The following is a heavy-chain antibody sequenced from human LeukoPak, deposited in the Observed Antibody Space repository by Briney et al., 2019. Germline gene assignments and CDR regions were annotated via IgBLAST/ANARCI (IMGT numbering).Heavy chain of an antibody. D-gene: IGHD2-21*02. J-gene: IGHJ4*02. CDR3: ARQPQEVVVTAIGFDY. V-gene: IGHV4-38-2*02. CDR1: GYSISSGYH. Sequence: SETLSLTCIASGYSISSGYHWGWIRPPPGKGLEWIGTIYHSGNTYYNPSLKSRVNISVDTSKNQFSLKLSSVTAADTAVYYCARQPQEVVVTAIGFDYWGQGTLVTVSS. CDR2: IYHSGNT.